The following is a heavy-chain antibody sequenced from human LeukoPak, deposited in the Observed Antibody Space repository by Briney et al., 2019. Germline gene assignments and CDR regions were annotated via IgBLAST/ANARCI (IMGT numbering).Heavy chain of an antibody. CDR2: IYTSGNT. CDR3: ARDRAGDSFDI. Sequence: SETLSLTCTVSGDSISSGNYYWTWFRQPAGKGLEWIGRIYTSGNTNYNPSLKSQVTISMDTSKNQFSLNLNSVTAADTAVYYCARDRAGDSFDIWGQGTMVTVSS. V-gene: IGHV4-61*02. CDR1: GDSISSGNYY. D-gene: IGHD7-27*01. J-gene: IGHJ3*02.